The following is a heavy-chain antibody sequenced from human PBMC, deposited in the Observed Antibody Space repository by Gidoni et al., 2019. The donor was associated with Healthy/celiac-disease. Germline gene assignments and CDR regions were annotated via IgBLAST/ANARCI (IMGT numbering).Heavy chain of an antibody. D-gene: IGHD5-18*01. J-gene: IGHJ4*02. V-gene: IGHV3-33*01. CDR3: ARSRYSYGLFDY. Sequence: QVQLVESGGGVVQPGRSLRLSCAASGFTFSSYGMHWVRQAPGKGLEWVAVIWYDGSNKYYADSVKGRFTISRDNSKNTLYLQMNSLRAEDTAVYYCARSRYSYGLFDYWGQGTLVTVSS. CDR1: GFTFSSYG. CDR2: IWYDGSNK.